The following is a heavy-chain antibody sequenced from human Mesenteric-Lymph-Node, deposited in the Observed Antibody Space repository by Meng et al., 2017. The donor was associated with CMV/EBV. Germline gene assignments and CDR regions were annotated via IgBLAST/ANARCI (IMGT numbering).Heavy chain of an antibody. CDR2: IIPILDIA. CDR3: LIVMPNTDLDH. Sequence: CKASGTTFNSYTISWVRQAPGQGLEWMGRIIPILDIASYAQRFQGRLTFIADKATTTAYMELSSLRSEDTAIYYCLIVMPNTDLDHWGQGTLVTVSS. J-gene: IGHJ4*02. V-gene: IGHV1-69*02. CDR1: GTTFNSYT. D-gene: IGHD2-8*01.